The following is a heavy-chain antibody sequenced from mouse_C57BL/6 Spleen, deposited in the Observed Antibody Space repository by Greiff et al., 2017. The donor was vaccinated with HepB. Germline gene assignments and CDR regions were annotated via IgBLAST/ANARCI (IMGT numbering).Heavy chain of an antibody. D-gene: IGHD2-4*01. J-gene: IGHJ1*03. V-gene: IGHV1-39*01. CDR2: INPNYGTT. Sequence: EVQLQQSGPELVKPGASVKISCKASGYSFTDYNMNWVKQSNGKSLEWIGVINPNYGTTSYNQKFKGKATLTVDQSSSTSYMQLNSLTSEDSAVYYCEKEGIYYDYDSWYFDVWGTGTTVTVSS. CDR3: EKEGIYYDYDSWYFDV. CDR1: GYSFTDYN.